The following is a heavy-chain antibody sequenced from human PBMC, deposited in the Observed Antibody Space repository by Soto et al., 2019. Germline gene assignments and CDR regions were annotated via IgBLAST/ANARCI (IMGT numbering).Heavy chain of an antibody. Sequence: SETLSLTCTVSGGSISSGGYYWSWIRQHPGKGLEWIGYIYYSGSTYYNPSLKSRVTISVDTSKNQFSLKLSSVTAADTAVYYCARGEITMVRGVIIPYYYGMDVWGQGTTVTVSS. CDR2: IYYSGST. CDR1: GGSISSGGYY. V-gene: IGHV4-31*03. D-gene: IGHD3-10*01. J-gene: IGHJ6*02. CDR3: ARGEITMVRGVIIPYYYGMDV.